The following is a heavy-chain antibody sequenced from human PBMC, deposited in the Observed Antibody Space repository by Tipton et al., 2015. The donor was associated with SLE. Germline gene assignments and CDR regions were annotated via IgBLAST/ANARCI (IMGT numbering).Heavy chain of an antibody. CDR1: GGSLNNHF. Sequence: TLSLTCTVSGGSLNNHFCSWIRQPPGKGLEWIGSIFHSGGTYYNPSLESRVTMSVDTSKNQFSLKLSSVTAADTAVYYCARDPPSAYYYGMDVWGQGTTVTVSS. V-gene: IGHV4-38-2*02. CDR2: IFHSGGT. CDR3: ARDPPSAYYYGMDV. J-gene: IGHJ6*02.